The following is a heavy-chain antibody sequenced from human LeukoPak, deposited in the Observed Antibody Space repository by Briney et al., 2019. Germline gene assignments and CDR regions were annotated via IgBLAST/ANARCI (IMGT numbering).Heavy chain of an antibody. D-gene: IGHD1-26*01. Sequence: ASVKVSCKASGYTFTSYGISWVRQAPGQGLEWMGWIGTYNGNTNYAQKFQGRVTMTTDTSTSTAYMELRSLRSDDTAVYYCATGDSGSLFDYWGQGTLVTVSS. CDR1: GYTFTSYG. J-gene: IGHJ4*02. CDR2: IGTYNGNT. V-gene: IGHV1-18*01. CDR3: ATGDSGSLFDY.